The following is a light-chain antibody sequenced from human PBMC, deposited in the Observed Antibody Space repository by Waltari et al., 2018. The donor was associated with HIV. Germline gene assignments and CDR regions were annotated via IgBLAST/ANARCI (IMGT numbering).Light chain of an antibody. CDR1: TGAVTSGHY. V-gene: IGLV7-46*01. Sequence: QAVVTREPSLTVSPGGTVTLTCGSNTGAVTSGHYPYWFQQKPGQAPRTLIYDTSNKHSWTPARFSGSLLGGKAALTLSGAQPEDEAEYYCLLSYSDTRGGVFGGGTKLTVL. CDR2: DTS. CDR3: LLSYSDTRGGV. J-gene: IGLJ3*02.